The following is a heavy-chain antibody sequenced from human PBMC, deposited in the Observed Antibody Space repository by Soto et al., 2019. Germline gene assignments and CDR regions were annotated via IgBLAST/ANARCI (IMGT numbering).Heavy chain of an antibody. CDR3: ARGYCSSTSCRNWFDP. V-gene: IGHV1-46*01. Sequence: ASVKVSCKASGYTFTSYYMHWVRQAPGQGLEWMGIINPSGGSTSYAQKFQGRVTMTRDTSTSTVYMELSSLRSEDTAVYYCARGYCSSTSCRNWFDPWGQGTLVTVSS. J-gene: IGHJ5*02. CDR1: GYTFTSYY. CDR2: INPSGGST. D-gene: IGHD2-2*01.